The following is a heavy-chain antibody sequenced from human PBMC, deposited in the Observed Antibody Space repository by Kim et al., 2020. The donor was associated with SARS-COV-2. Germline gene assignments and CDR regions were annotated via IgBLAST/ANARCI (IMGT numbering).Heavy chain of an antibody. CDR2: IYYSGST. D-gene: IGHD6-13*01. J-gene: IGHJ6*02. V-gene: IGHV4-59*01. Sequence: SETLSLTCTVSGGSISSYYWSWIRQPPGKGLEWIGYIYYSGSTNYNPSLKSRVTISVDTSKNQFSLKLSSVTAADTAVYYCARVDIAAAGQVSYYYYGMDVRGQGTTVTVSS. CDR1: GGSISSYY. CDR3: ARVDIAAAGQVSYYYYGMDV.